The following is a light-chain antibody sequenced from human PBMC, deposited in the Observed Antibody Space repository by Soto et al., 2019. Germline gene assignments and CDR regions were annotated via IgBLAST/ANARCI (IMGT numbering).Light chain of an antibody. CDR1: QSVTSTY. Sequence: IVLTQSPGTLSLSPGERATLSCSASQSVTSTYLTWYQQKPGQAPRLLIYAASTRATGIPARFSGNGSETEFTLTIDSLQSEDYALYYCQQYNKWPPWTFGQGTKVDI. CDR3: QQYNKWPPWT. CDR2: AAS. J-gene: IGKJ1*01. V-gene: IGKV3-15*01.